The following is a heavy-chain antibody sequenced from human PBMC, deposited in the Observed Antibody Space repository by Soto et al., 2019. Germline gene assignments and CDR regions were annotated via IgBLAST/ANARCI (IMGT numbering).Heavy chain of an antibody. J-gene: IGHJ6*02. Sequence: EVQLVESGGGLVKPGGSLRLSCAASGFTFSNAWMNWVRQAPGKGLEWVGRIKSKTDGGTTDYAAPVKGRFTISRDDSKNTLYLQMNSLKTEDTAVYYCTSSVSHLNLYYYGMDVWGQGTTVTVSS. CDR1: GFTFSNAW. D-gene: IGHD3-22*01. V-gene: IGHV3-15*07. CDR3: TSSVSHLNLYYYGMDV. CDR2: IKSKTDGGTT.